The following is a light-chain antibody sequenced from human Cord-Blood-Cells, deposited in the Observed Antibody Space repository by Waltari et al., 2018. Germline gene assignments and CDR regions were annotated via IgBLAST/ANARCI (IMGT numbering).Light chain of an antibody. CDR2: EGS. V-gene: IGLV2-23*01. CDR1: SSDVGSYNL. CDR3: CPYAGKKTYV. Sequence: QSALTQPASVSGSPGQSITISCTGTSSDVGSYNLVSWYQQHPGKAPKLMIYEGSKRPSGVSYRFSGSKACNTASLAISWLQAEDEADYYRCPYAGKKTYVLRTGTKVTGL. J-gene: IGLJ1*01.